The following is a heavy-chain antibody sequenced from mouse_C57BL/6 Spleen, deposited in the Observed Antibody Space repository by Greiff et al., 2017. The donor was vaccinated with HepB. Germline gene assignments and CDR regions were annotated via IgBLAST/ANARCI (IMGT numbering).Heavy chain of an antibody. Sequence: QVQLQQSGAELVKPGASVKLSCKASGYTFTEYTIHWVKQRSGQGLEWIGWFYPGSGSIKYNEKFKDKATLTADKSSSTVYMELSRVTSEDSAVYFCARHEEAYYSNYESYFDVWGTGTTVTVSS. CDR2: FYPGSGSI. J-gene: IGHJ1*03. CDR3: ARHEEAYYSNYESYFDV. V-gene: IGHV1-62-2*01. CDR1: GYTFTEYT. D-gene: IGHD2-5*01.